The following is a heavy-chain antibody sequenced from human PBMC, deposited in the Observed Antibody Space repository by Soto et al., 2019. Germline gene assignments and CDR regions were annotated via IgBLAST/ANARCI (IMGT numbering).Heavy chain of an antibody. Sequence: EVLLVESGGGLVQPGGCLRLSCAASESIFSSYNMNWVRQAPGKGLEWVSYINTNGESIYYAGSVKGRFTISRDNAKNSLYLQMNSLRDEETAVYFCARDDYDGSGSLWGQGTLVTVSS. CDR1: ESIFSSYN. D-gene: IGHD3-22*01. J-gene: IGHJ4*02. CDR3: ARDDYDGSGSL. V-gene: IGHV3-48*02. CDR2: INTNGESI.